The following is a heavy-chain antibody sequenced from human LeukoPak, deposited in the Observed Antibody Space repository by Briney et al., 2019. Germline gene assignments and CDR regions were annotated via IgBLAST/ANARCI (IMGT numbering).Heavy chain of an antibody. CDR1: GFTFRNYW. CDR3: VVTRTRCDH. D-gene: IGHD4-23*01. Sequence: GGSLRLSCAASGFTFRNYWMTWVRQAPGKGLEWVANINQEGNDKYYVDSVKGRFTISRDNTKNSLFLQMNSLRAEDTAVYYCVVTRTRCDHWGQGTLVTVSS. J-gene: IGHJ4*02. V-gene: IGHV3-7*03. CDR2: INQEGNDK.